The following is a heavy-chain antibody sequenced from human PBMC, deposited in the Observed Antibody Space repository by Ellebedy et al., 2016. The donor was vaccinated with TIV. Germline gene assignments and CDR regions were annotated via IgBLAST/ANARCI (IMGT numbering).Heavy chain of an antibody. V-gene: IGHV1-69*13. J-gene: IGHJ3*01. CDR3: AKEFSAGNLDAFDV. D-gene: IGHD6-13*01. CDR2: IIPPFGAS. CDR1: GRPFTTLA. Sequence: ASVKVSCXASGRPFTTLAINWVRQAPGQGLERMGGIIPPFGASRCAQNFQGRVTITADESTGTAFLELSRLTSEDSALYYCAKEFSAGNLDAFDVWGQGTMVTVSS.